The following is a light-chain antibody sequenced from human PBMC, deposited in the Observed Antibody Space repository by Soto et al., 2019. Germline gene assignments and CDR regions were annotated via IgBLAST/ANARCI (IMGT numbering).Light chain of an antibody. J-gene: IGLJ3*02. CDR1: SNIGAGYD. CDR2: GNS. Sequence: QSVLTQPPSVSGAPGQRVTISCTGSSNIGAGYDVHWYQQLPGTAPKLLIYGNSNRPSGVPDRFSGSKSGTSASLAITGLPAEDEANYYCQSYDSSLSGWVFGGGTKLTVL. CDR3: QSYDSSLSGWV. V-gene: IGLV1-40*01.